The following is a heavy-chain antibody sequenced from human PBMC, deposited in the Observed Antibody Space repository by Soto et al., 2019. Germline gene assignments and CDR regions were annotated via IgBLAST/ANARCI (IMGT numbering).Heavy chain of an antibody. D-gene: IGHD6-13*01. CDR2: INQSGST. V-gene: IGHV4-39*07. Sequence: PSETLSLTCTVSGGSISSSSYYWGWIRQPPGKGLEWIGEINQSGSTNYNPSLKSRVTISVDTSKNQFSLKLSSVTAADTAVHYCARTYSSSWSPFEYWGQGTLVTVSS. CDR3: ARTYSSSWSPFEY. CDR1: GGSISSSSYY. J-gene: IGHJ4*02.